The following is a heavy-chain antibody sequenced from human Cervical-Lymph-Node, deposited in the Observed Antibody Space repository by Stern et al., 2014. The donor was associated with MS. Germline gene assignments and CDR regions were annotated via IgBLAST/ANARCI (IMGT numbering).Heavy chain of an antibody. V-gene: IGHV3-48*01. CDR3: AGLCTSTSCYSANWFDP. D-gene: IGHD2-2*01. J-gene: IGHJ5*02. CDR1: GFTFSSYS. Sequence: EMQLVESGGGLVQPGGSLRLSCAASGFTFSSYSMNWVRQAPGKGLEWISFITSTSSNIYYAASVKGRFTISRDNAKNSLYLQMNSLRAEDTAVYYCAGLCTSTSCYSANWFDPWGQGTLVTVSS. CDR2: ITSTSSNI.